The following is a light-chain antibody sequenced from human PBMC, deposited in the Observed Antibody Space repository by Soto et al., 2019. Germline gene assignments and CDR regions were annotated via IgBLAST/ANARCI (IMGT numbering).Light chain of an antibody. CDR1: SSDVGGYNY. CDR3: SSYTSSSTLYV. Sequence: QSALTQPASVSGSPGQSMTISCTGTSSDVGGYNYVSWYQQHPGKAPKLMIYDVSNRPSGVSNRFSGSKSGNTASLTISGRQAEDEADYYCSSYTSSSTLYVFGTGTKLTVL. J-gene: IGLJ1*01. V-gene: IGLV2-14*01. CDR2: DVS.